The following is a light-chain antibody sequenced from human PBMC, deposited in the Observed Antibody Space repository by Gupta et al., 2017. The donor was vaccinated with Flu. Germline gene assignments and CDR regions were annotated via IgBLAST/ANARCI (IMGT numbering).Light chain of an antibody. V-gene: IGKV2-28*01. J-gene: IGKJ2*01. Sequence: DIVMTQSPLSLPVTPGEPASISCRSSQSLLHSNGYNYLDWYLQKPGQSPQLLIYLGSNRASGVPDRFSGSGSGTDFTRKISRVEAEDVGVYYCMQALQTPWTFGQGTKLEIK. CDR3: MQALQTPWT. CDR1: QSLLHSNGYNY. CDR2: LGS.